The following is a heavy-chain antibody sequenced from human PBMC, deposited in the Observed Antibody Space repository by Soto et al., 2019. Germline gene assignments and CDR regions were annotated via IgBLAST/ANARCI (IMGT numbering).Heavy chain of an antibody. CDR1: GDTFSNYA. J-gene: IGHJ6*02. CDR2: IMSIFGTP. V-gene: IGHV1-69*01. CDR3: ETTMGPGISVAGDYQYYYGVDV. D-gene: IGHD6-19*01. Sequence: QVQLMQSGAEVKNPGSSVNVSCTASGDTFSNYAISWVRQAPGQGLEWMGGIMSIFGTPNYAQKFQGRVTITADESTSTAYMELSSLRSEDTAMYDCETTMGPGISVAGDYQYYYGVDVWGQGTTVTVSS.